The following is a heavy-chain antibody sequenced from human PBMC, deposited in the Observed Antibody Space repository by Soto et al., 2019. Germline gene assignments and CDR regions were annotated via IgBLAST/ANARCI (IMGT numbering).Heavy chain of an antibody. V-gene: IGHV4-31*03. J-gene: IGHJ4*02. CDR1: GDSIRSGYYY. CDR3: AAHRIAQGKNDDY. CDR2: IHHTGIT. D-gene: IGHD1-1*01. Sequence: QVQLQESGPGLVTSSQTLSLTCIVSGDSIRSGYYYWNWVRQLPGKGLEWLGYIHHTGITYQNRSHEERLTMSLDSSENHFSLNLTSVTSEDSAVYLCAAHRIAQGKNDDYWGKGTLVTVSS.